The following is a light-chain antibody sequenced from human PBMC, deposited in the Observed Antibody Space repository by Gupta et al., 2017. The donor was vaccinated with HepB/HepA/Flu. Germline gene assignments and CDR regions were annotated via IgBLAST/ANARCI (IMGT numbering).Light chain of an antibody. Sequence: SYELTQPPSVSVSPGQTARITCSGDALPKQYAYWYQQKQGQAPVLVIYKDSERPSGIPERFSGSSSGTTVTLTISGVQAEDEADYYCQSADSSGTYPVVFGGGTKLTVL. CDR1: ALPKQY. J-gene: IGLJ2*01. CDR2: KDS. V-gene: IGLV3-25*03. CDR3: QSADSSGTYPVV.